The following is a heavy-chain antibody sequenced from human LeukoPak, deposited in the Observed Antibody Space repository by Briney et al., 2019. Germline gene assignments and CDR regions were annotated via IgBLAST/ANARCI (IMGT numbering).Heavy chain of an antibody. CDR3: ARDSGDSSGYYPGY. CDR2: ISDDGSNK. Sequence: GRSLRLSCAASGFTFSRYAMHWVRQAPGKGLEWVALISDDGSNKYYVDSVKGRFTISRDNSKNTVYLQMNSLRVEDTAVYYCARDSGDSSGYYPGYWGQGTLVTVSS. V-gene: IGHV3-30-3*01. J-gene: IGHJ4*02. D-gene: IGHD3-22*01. CDR1: GFTFSRYA.